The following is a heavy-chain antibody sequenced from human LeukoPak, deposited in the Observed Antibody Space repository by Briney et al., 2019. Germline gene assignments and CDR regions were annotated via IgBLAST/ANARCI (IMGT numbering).Heavy chain of an antibody. CDR1: GFTFSSHW. CDR3: ARNEITMVRGVRAEGAFDI. CDR2: IKEDGTRK. J-gene: IGHJ3*02. D-gene: IGHD3-10*01. V-gene: IGHV3-7*03. Sequence: GGSLRLSCAASGFTFSSHWMTWVRQAPGKGLEWVANIKEDGTRKNYVDSVKGRFTISRDNAKNSLYLQMSGLRAEDTALYYCARNEITMVRGVRAEGAFDIWGQGTMVTVSS.